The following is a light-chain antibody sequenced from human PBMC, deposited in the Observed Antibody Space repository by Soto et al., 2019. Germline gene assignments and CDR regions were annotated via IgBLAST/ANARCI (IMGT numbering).Light chain of an antibody. V-gene: IGKV3-20*01. Sequence: DIVLTQSPVTLSFSPGESATLSCRASQSVNNNYLAWYQRQPGQAPRLLIYGASSRATGIPDRFSGSGSGTDFTLTISRLEPEDFAVYYCQQYAGSPRTFGQGTKVDIK. J-gene: IGKJ1*01. CDR1: QSVNNNY. CDR2: GAS. CDR3: QQYAGSPRT.